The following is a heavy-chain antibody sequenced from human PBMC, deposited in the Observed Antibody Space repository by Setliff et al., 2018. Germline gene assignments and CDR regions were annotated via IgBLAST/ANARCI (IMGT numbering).Heavy chain of an antibody. V-gene: IGHV4-4*02. CDR2: IYHSGST. Sequence: SETLSLTCTVSGGSISSGNWWSWVRQPPGKGLEWIGEIYHSGSTNYNPSLKSRVTISVDKSKNQFSLKLSSVTAADTAVYYCARLWRRIQQIDYWGQGTLVTVSS. CDR3: ARLWRRIQQIDY. J-gene: IGHJ4*02. D-gene: IGHD3-10*01. CDR1: GGSISSGNW.